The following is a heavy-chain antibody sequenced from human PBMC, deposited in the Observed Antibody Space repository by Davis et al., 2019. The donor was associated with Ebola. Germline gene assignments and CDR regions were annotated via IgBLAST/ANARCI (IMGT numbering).Heavy chain of an antibody. J-gene: IGHJ6*02. D-gene: IGHD6-13*01. V-gene: IGHV3-23*01. CDR3: AKDLRYSSSWYGGGMDV. Sequence: GESLKISCAASGFTFSSYAMSWVRQAPGKGLEWVSAISGSGGSTYYADSVKGRFTISRDNSKNTLYLQMNSLRAEDTAVYYCAKDLRYSSSWYGGGMDVWGQGTTVTVSS. CDR1: GFTFSSYA. CDR2: ISGSGGST.